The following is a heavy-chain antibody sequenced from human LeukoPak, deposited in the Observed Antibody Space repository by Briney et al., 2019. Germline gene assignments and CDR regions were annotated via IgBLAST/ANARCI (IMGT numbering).Heavy chain of an antibody. CDR2: IIPIFGTA. Sequence: SVKVSCKASGGTFTSYAISWVRQAPGQGLEWMGGIIPIFGTANYAQKFQGRVTITADESTSTAYMELSSLRSEDTAVYYCARDRCSSTSCYVSYHYYYYMDVWGKGTTVTVSS. CDR1: GGTFTSYA. D-gene: IGHD2-2*01. V-gene: IGHV1-69*01. CDR3: ARDRCSSTSCYVSYHYYYYMDV. J-gene: IGHJ6*03.